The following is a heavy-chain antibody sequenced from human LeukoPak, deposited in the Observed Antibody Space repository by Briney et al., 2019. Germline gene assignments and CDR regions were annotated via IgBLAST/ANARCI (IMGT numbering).Heavy chain of an antibody. J-gene: IGHJ1*01. CDR1: GLRISSYW. V-gene: IGHV3-7*01. CDR3: ASSSGWLRPPLEH. Sequence: GGSLRLSCAASGLRISSYWTSWVRQAPGKGLEWVANIKQDGSEKYYVDSVKGRFTISRDNAKNSVFLLLKSLRPNDTAVYYCASSSGWLRPPLEHWGQGTLVTVSS. CDR2: IKQDGSEK. D-gene: IGHD6-19*01.